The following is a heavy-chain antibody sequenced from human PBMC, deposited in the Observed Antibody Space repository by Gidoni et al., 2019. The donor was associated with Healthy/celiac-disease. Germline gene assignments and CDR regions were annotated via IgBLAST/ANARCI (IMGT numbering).Heavy chain of an antibody. V-gene: IGHV1-18*04. J-gene: IGHJ4*02. D-gene: IGHD4-17*01. CDR3: ARDDYGRFDY. CDR1: CYPFTSYG. Sequence: HVQLVPSGAQVKKPWASVKVSCQASCYPFTSYGISWVRQDPGQGLEWSGWISAYNGNTNYAQKLQGRVTMTTDTSKRTAYMELRSVRSDDTAVYYCARDDYGRFDYWGQGTLVTVSS. CDR2: ISAYNGNT.